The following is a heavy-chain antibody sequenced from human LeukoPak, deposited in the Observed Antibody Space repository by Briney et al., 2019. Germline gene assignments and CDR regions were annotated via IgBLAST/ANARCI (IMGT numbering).Heavy chain of an antibody. Sequence: ASVWDSRKVSGYTLTGLSMHWVRQAPGKGLEWMGGFDPEDGETIYAQKFQGRVTMTEDTSTDTAYMELSSLRSEDTAVYYCATDAAVAYMAFDIWGQGTMVTVSS. V-gene: IGHV1-24*01. J-gene: IGHJ3*02. CDR1: GYTLTGLS. CDR2: FDPEDGET. CDR3: ATDAAVAYMAFDI. D-gene: IGHD6-19*01.